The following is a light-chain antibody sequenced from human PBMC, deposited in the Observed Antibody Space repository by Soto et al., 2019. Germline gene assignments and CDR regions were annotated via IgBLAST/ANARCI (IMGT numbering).Light chain of an antibody. J-gene: IGLJ2*01. CDR2: GNS. CDR1: SSNIGAGYD. V-gene: IGLV1-40*01. Sequence: QSVLTQPPSCSGAPGRRVTISGTGSSSNIGAGYDVHWYQQLPGTAPKLLIYGNSNRPSGVPDRFSGSKSGTSASLAITGLQAEDEADYYCQSYDSSLSVVFGGGTKLTVL. CDR3: QSYDSSLSVV.